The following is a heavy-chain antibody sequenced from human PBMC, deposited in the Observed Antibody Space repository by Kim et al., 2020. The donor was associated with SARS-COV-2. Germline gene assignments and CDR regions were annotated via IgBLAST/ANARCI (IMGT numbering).Heavy chain of an antibody. CDR3: ASVNWFDP. CDR2: IYYSGST. Sequence: SETLSLTCTVSGGSISSSSYYWGWIRQPPGKGLEWIGSIYYSGSTYYNPSLKSRVTISVDTSKNQFSLKLSSVTAADTAVYYCASVNWFDPWCQGTLVTVSS. J-gene: IGHJ5*02. V-gene: IGHV4-39*01. CDR1: GGSISSSSYY.